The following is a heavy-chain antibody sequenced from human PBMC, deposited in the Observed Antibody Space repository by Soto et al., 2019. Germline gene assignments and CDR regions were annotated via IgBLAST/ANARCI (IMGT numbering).Heavy chain of an antibody. CDR3: ARDEYSSSSGGFYYFDY. D-gene: IGHD6-6*01. CDR2: IYYSGST. J-gene: IGHJ4*02. V-gene: IGHV4-59*01. Sequence: SETLSLTCTVSGGSISSYYWSWIRQPPGKGLEWIGYIYYSGSTNYNPSLKSRVTISVDTSKNQFSLKLSSVTAADTAVYYCARDEYSSSSGGFYYFDYWGQGTLVTVS. CDR1: GGSISSYY.